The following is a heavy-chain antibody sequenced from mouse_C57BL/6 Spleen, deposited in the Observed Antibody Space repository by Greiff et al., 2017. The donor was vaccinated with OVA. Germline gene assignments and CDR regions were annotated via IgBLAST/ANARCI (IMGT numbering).Heavy chain of an antibody. CDR2: INYDGSST. Sequence: EVQLVESEGGLVQPGSSMKLSCTASGFTFSDYYMAWVRQVPEKGLEWVANINYDGSSTYYLDSLKSRFIISRDNAKNILYLQMSSLKSEDTATYYCARVYYSNSYAMDYWGQGTSVTVSS. CDR3: ARVYYSNSYAMDY. J-gene: IGHJ4*01. D-gene: IGHD2-5*01. CDR1: GFTFSDYY. V-gene: IGHV5-16*01.